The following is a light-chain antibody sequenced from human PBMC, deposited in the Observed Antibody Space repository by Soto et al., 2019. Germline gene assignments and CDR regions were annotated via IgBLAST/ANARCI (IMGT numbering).Light chain of an antibody. CDR2: KAS. CDR3: QQYNNFSPWT. V-gene: IGKV1-5*03. J-gene: IGKJ1*01. CDR1: QTINTW. Sequence: DIQMTQSPSTLSASVGDRVTITCRASQTINTWLAWYQKKPGKAPKLLIYKASSSESGVPSRFSGSASGTDFTLTISSLQPDDFATYYCQQYNNFSPWTFGQGTKVEIK.